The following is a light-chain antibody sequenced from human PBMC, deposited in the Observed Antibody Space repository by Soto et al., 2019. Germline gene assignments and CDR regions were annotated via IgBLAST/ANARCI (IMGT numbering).Light chain of an antibody. Sequence: AIRMTQSPSSFSASTGDRVTITCRSSQGISSYLAWYQQKPGKSPKLLIYDESTLKSGVPSRFSGSGSGKDFTLTISCLQSEDFATYYCQQYYSYPRTFGGGTKVEIK. CDR1: QGISSY. V-gene: IGKV1-8*01. CDR3: QQYYSYPRT. J-gene: IGKJ4*02. CDR2: DES.